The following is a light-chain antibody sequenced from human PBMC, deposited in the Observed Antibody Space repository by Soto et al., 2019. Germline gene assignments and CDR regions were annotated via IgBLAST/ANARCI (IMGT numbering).Light chain of an antibody. Sequence: ALTQPASVSGSPGQSITISCTGTSSDVGAYNYVSWYQQQSGKAPKLMIHEVSNRPSGVSNRFSGSKSGNTASLTISGLQAEDEADYYCSSYTTSRAYVFGIGTKVTVL. CDR3: SSYTTSRAYV. CDR1: SSDVGAYNY. V-gene: IGLV2-14*01. CDR2: EVS. J-gene: IGLJ1*01.